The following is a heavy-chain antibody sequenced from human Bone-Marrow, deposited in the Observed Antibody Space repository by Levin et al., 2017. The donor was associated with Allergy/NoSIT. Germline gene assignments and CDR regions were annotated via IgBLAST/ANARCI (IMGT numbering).Heavy chain of an antibody. Sequence: PGGSLRLSCTTSGFTFSGSSIHWVRQASGKGLEWVGRIRDKANSYATAYAASVTGRFSISRDDSKSTAYLQMNSLKIDDTAVYYCVRLGVSDDGHKGGFDYWGQGNLVTVSS. CDR2: IRDKANSYAT. J-gene: IGHJ4*02. CDR1: GFTFSGSS. V-gene: IGHV3-73*01. D-gene: IGHD2-8*01. CDR3: VRLGVSDDGHKGGFDY.